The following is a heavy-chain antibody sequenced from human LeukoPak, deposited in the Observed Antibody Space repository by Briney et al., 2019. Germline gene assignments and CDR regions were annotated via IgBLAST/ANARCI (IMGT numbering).Heavy chain of an antibody. Sequence: SETLSLTCTVSGGSISRYYWSWIRLPPGKGLEWIGYIYYTGGTSYNPSLKSRVTISVDTSKNQFSLKLSSVTAADTAVYYCARTTIFGVVIDDYWGQGTLVTVSS. CDR2: IYYTGGT. D-gene: IGHD3-3*01. V-gene: IGHV4-59*08. J-gene: IGHJ4*02. CDR1: GGSISRYY. CDR3: ARTTIFGVVIDDY.